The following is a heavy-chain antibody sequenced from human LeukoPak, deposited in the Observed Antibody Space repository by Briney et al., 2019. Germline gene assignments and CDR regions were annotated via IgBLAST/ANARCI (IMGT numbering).Heavy chain of an antibody. Sequence: SETLSLTCAVYGGSFSGYYWSWIRQPPGKGLEWIGEISHSGSTNYNPSLKSRVTISVDTSKNQFSLKLSSVTAADTAVYYCARGRRITMIVVGNYFDYWGQGTLVTVSS. V-gene: IGHV4-34*01. CDR1: GGSFSGYY. CDR3: ARGRRITMIVVGNYFDY. D-gene: IGHD3-22*01. CDR2: ISHSGST. J-gene: IGHJ4*02.